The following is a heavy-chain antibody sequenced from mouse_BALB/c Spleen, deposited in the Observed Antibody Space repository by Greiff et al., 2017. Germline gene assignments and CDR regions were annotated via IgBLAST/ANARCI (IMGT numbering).Heavy chain of an antibody. CDR2: INPSNGGT. V-gene: IGHV1S81*02. CDR3: AGEEDY. CDR1: GYTFTSYY. Sequence: QVQLQQSGAELVKPGASVKLSCKASGYTFTSYYMYWVKQRPGQGLEWIGEINPSNGGTNFNEKFKSKATLTVKKSSRTANMQHCSLTSKDSAVYYCAGEEDYWGQGTTLTVSS. J-gene: IGHJ2*01.